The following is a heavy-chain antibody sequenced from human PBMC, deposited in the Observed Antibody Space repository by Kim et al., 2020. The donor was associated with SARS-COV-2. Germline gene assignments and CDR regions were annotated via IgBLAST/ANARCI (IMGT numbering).Heavy chain of an antibody. Sequence: SVKVSCKASGGTFSSYAISWVRQAPGQGLEWMGRIIPILGIANYAQKFQGRVTITADKSTSRAYMELSSLRSEDTAVYYCAGLFSSTRQRSDNWFDPWGQGTLVTVSS. V-gene: IGHV1-69*04. CDR1: GGTFSSYA. CDR3: AGLFSSTRQRSDNWFDP. J-gene: IGHJ5*02. D-gene: IGHD3-10*01. CDR2: IIPILGIA.